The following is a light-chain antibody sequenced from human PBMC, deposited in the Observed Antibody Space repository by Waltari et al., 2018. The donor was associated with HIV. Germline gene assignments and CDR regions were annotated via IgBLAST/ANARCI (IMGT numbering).Light chain of an antibody. J-gene: IGKJ4*01. V-gene: IGKV1-39*01. CDR3: QQSYSTPLT. Sequence: DIQMTQSPSSLSASVGDRVTITCRASQSISSYLNWYQQKPGKAPKLLIYAASSLQSGVPSRLSGSGSGTDFTLTISSLQPEDFATYYCQQSYSTPLTFGGGTKVEIK. CDR1: QSISSY. CDR2: AAS.